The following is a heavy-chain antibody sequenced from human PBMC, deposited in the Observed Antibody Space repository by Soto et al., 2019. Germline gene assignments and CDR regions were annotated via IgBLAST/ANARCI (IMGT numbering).Heavy chain of an antibody. CDR1: GGSISSGDYY. V-gene: IGHV4-30-4*01. Sequence: SETLSLTCTVSGGSISSGDYYWSWIRQPPGKGLEWIGYIYSSGTTYYNPSLKSRVTISVDTSKNQFSLKLTSVTAADTAVYYCATTFGYNSGWYRFDYWGQGTLVTVSS. J-gene: IGHJ4*02. CDR3: ATTFGYNSGWYRFDY. CDR2: IYSSGTT. D-gene: IGHD6-19*01.